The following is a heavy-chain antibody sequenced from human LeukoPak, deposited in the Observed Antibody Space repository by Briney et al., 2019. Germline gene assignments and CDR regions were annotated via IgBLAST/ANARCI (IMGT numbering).Heavy chain of an antibody. D-gene: IGHD3-10*01. CDR2: INPNSGGT. CDR1: GYTFTGYY. Sequence: ASVKVSCKASGYTFTGYYMHWVRQAPGQGLEWMGWINPNSGGTNYAQKFQGRVNMPRDTSISTAYMELSRLRSDDTAVYYCARAMAVYYFDYWGQGTLVTVSS. V-gene: IGHV1-2*02. J-gene: IGHJ4*02. CDR3: ARAMAVYYFDY.